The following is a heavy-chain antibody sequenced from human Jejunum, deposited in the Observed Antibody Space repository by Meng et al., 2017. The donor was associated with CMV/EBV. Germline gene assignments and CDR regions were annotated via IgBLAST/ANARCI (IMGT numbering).Heavy chain of an antibody. J-gene: IGHJ5*02. D-gene: IGHD3-3*01. CDR2: ISGGGTYS. Sequence: FSDYAMTWVRQAPGKGLEWVAAISGGGTYSYHADSVKGRFTISRDNSGLYLQMHSLRADDTAVYYCARDSQPPPTYDFWSNNMFDPWGQGTLVTVSS. CDR1: FSDYA. V-gene: IGHV3-23*01. CDR3: ARDSQPPPTYDFWSNNMFDP.